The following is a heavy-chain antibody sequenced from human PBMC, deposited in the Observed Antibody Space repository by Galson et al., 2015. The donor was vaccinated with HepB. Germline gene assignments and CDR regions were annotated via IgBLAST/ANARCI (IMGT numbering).Heavy chain of an antibody. V-gene: IGHV3-30*02. CDR3: VKDQEQFGYFSKGYCDH. Sequence: SLRLSCAASGFSFSRYSLHWVRQAPGKGLGWVSYMRYDGSNEYYADSARGRFTMSRDHSKSTLHFPMNSLRVEDTAVYYCVKDQEQFGYFSKGYCDHWAEGSRVTVSA. CDR1: GFSFSRYS. J-gene: IGHJ4*02. D-gene: IGHD3-10*01. CDR2: MRYDGSNE.